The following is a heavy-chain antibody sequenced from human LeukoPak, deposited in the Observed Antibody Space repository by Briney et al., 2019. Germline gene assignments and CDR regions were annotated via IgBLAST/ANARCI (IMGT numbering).Heavy chain of an antibody. V-gene: IGHV1-2*02. Sequence: PGGSLRLSCAASGFTFSSYGMHWVRQAPGQGLEWMGWINPNSGGTNYAQKFQGRVTMTRDTSISTAYMELSRLRSDDTAVYYCARDPSCSSTSCYEDYWGQGTLVTVSS. J-gene: IGHJ4*02. D-gene: IGHD2-2*01. CDR3: ARDPSCSSTSCYEDY. CDR2: INPNSGGT. CDR1: GFTFSSYG.